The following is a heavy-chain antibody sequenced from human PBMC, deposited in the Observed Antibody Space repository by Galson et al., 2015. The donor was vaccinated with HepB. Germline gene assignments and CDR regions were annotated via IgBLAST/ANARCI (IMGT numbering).Heavy chain of an antibody. V-gene: IGHV5-10-1*01. CDR2: IDPSDSYT. CDR3: ARRGYCSGGSCYSIIDY. CDR1: GYSFTSYW. D-gene: IGHD2-15*01. Sequence: SGAEVKKPGESLRISCKGSGYSFTSYWISWVRQMPGKGLEWMGRIDPSDSYTNYSPSFQGHVTISADKSISTAYLQWSSLRASDTAMYYCARRGYCSGGSCYSIIDYWGQGTLVTVSS. J-gene: IGHJ4*02.